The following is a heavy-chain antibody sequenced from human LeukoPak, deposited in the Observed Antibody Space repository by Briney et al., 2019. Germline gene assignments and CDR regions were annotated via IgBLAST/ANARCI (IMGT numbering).Heavy chain of an antibody. CDR3: ARTPTGFPNWFDS. D-gene: IGHD3-9*01. Sequence: SETLSLTCSVSGASVTTYPYYWTWIRQPPGKGLEWIGSVTYTGNTFYNPSLQSRVTIPIDASKNQFSLNLSSVTAADTAIYFCARTPTGFPNWFDSWGRGTPVTVSS. CDR2: VTYTGNT. V-gene: IGHV4-39*07. J-gene: IGHJ5*01. CDR1: GASVTTYPYY.